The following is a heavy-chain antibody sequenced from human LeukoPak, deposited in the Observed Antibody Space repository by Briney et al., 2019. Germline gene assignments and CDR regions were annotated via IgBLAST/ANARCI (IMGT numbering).Heavy chain of an antibody. CDR3: ARLRRNWEPNFDY. CDR2: ISAYNGNT. Sequence: ASVKVSCKASGGTFSSYTISWVRQAPGQGLEWMGWISAYNGNTNYAQKLQGRVTMTTDTSTSTAYMELRSLRSDDTAVYYCARLRRNWEPNFDYWGQGTLVTVSS. J-gene: IGHJ4*02. D-gene: IGHD1-26*01. V-gene: IGHV1-18*01. CDR1: GGTFSSYT.